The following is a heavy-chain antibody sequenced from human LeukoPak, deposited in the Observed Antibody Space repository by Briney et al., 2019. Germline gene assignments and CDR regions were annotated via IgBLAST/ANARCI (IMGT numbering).Heavy chain of an antibody. CDR3: ARRDRYNSLDY. D-gene: IGHD5-24*01. CDR1: GGSISSHY. Sequence: SETLSLTCTVSGGSISSHYWSWIRQPPGKGLEWIGYIYYSGSTNYNPSLKSRVTISVDTSKNQFSLKLSSVTAADTAVYYCARRDRYNSLDYWGQGTLVTVSS. V-gene: IGHV4-59*11. CDR2: IYYSGST. J-gene: IGHJ4*02.